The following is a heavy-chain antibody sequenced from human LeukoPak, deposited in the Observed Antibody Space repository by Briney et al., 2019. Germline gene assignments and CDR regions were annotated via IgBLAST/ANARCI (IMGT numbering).Heavy chain of an antibody. V-gene: IGHV4-31*03. Sequence: SETLSLTCTVSGGSISSGGYYWSWIRQHPGKGLEWIGYIYYSGSTYYNPSLKSRVTISVDTSKNQFSLKLSSVTAADTAVYYCARSDHMSCGGHCYPPDYWGQGTLVTVSS. CDR2: IYYSGST. J-gene: IGHJ4*02. D-gene: IGHD2-21*02. CDR3: ARSDHMSCGGHCYPPDY. CDR1: GGSISSGGYY.